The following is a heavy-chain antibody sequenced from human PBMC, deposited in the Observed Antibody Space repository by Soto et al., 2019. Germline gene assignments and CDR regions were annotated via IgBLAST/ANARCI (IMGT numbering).Heavy chain of an antibody. D-gene: IGHD2-21*02. J-gene: IGHJ1*01. CDR3: AKSCVCDCYSRLEH. Sequence: EVQLLESGGGLVQPGGSLRLSCAASGFTFSSSAVTWVRQAPGKWLEWVSSISDSGGSRYYEDSVKGRFTISRDNSKNTLYLQMNSLVDEDTAVYYCAKSCVCDCYSRLEHWGQGTQVTVSS. V-gene: IGHV3-23*01. CDR1: GFTFSSSA. CDR2: ISDSGGSR.